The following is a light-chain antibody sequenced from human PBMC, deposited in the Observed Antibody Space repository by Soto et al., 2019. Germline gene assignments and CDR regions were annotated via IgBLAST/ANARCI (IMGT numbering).Light chain of an antibody. CDR3: QLFGSSPLYT. CDR2: GTS. V-gene: IGKV3-20*01. Sequence: EIVLTQSPGTRSLSPGERATLSCSASQSVSSTYLAWYQQTPGQAPRLLIYGTSSRATGSPDMFSGSGSGTDFTRTISRLEPEDFAVYYCQLFGSSPLYTCGQGTKVEIK. CDR1: QSVSSTY. J-gene: IGKJ2*01.